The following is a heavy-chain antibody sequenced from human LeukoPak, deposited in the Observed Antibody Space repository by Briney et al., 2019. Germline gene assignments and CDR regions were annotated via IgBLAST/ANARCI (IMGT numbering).Heavy chain of an antibody. CDR3: ARHDYGRNSPRAYFDH. Sequence: PWETLSLTRTVSGASISNYHWSWIRQPPGKGLEWIGYIYYSGSPNYNPSLKSRVTMSVDMSKNQFSLKLTSVTAADTAVYYCARHDYGRNSPRAYFDHWGQGTLVTVSS. J-gene: IGHJ4*02. CDR2: IYYSGSP. CDR1: GASISNYH. D-gene: IGHD4-23*01. V-gene: IGHV4-59*01.